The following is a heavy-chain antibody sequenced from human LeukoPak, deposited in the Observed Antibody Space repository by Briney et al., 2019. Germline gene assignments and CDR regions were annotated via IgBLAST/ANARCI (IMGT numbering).Heavy chain of an antibody. CDR2: ISYDGSNK. Sequence: PGRSLRLSCAASGFTFSSYGMHWVRQAPGKGLEWVAVISYDGSNKYYADSVKGRFTISRDNSKNSLYLQMNSLRAEDTAVYYCARGSSLDSYGYDYWGQGTLVTVSS. CDR1: GFTFSSYG. J-gene: IGHJ4*02. CDR3: ARGSSLDSYGYDY. V-gene: IGHV3-30*03. D-gene: IGHD5-18*01.